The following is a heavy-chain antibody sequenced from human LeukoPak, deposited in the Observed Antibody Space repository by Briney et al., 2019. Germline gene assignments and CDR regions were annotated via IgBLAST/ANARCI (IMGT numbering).Heavy chain of an antibody. CDR1: GFTFSNYW. V-gene: IGHV3-7*01. CDR2: IHQHGNEN. J-gene: IGHJ4*02. D-gene: IGHD2-8*01. Sequence: PGGSLRLSCAASGFTFSNYWMSWVRQAPGKGLEWVASIHQHGNENYFVESVRGRFTISRDNAKNPLYLQMSSLSAEDTAVYYCATLNGPLFEYWGQGTLVTVSS. CDR3: ATLNGPLFEY.